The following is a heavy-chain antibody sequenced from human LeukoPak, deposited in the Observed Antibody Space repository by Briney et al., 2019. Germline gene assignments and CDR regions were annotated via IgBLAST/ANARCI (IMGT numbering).Heavy chain of an antibody. CDR1: GGSISSYY. V-gene: IGHV4-4*07. Sequence: PSETLSLTCTVSGGSISSYYWSWIRQPAGKGLEWIGRIYTSGSTNYNPSLKSRVTMSVDTSKNQFSLKLSSVTAADTAVYYCAREPYDFWSGLYYMDVWGKGTTVTVSS. CDR3: AREPYDFWSGLYYMDV. J-gene: IGHJ6*03. CDR2: IYTSGST. D-gene: IGHD3-3*01.